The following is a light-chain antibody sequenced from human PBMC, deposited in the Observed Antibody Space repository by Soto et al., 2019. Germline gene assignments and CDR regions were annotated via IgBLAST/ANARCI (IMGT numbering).Light chain of an antibody. V-gene: IGKV3-20*01. Sequence: EIVLTQSPGSLSLSPGERATLSCRASQSVTTNYLAWYQQKPGQAPRLLIYGASSGATGIPDRFSGSGSGTDFTLTISRLEPEDFAVYYCKEYGRSPVTFGQGTRLEIK. CDR3: KEYGRSPVT. CDR2: GAS. CDR1: QSVTTNY. J-gene: IGKJ5*01.